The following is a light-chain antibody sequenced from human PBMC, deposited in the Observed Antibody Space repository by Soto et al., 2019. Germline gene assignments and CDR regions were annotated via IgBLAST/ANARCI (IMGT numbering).Light chain of an antibody. J-gene: IGKJ2*01. Sequence: DIRMTQSPSTLSASVGDRVTITCRASQSISSWLAWYQQKPGKAPKLVIYDASSLESGVPSRFSGSGSGTEFTLTISSLQPDDFATYYCQQYNSYATFGQGTKLEIK. CDR3: QQYNSYAT. CDR1: QSISSW. CDR2: DAS. V-gene: IGKV1-5*01.